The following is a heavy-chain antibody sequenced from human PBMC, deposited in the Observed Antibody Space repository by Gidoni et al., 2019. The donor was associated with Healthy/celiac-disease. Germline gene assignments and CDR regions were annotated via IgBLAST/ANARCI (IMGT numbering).Heavy chain of an antibody. J-gene: IGHJ6*02. D-gene: IGHD3-10*01. CDR3: ASSGYYYGSGSNYYYYGMDV. CDR1: GGSISSSNW. CDR2: IYLSGST. V-gene: IGHV4-4*02. Sequence: QVQLQESGPGLVPPSGTLSLTCAVSGGSISSSNWLSWVLQPPGKGLEWSGEIYLSGSTNYNTSLKSRVTISVDKSKNQFSLKLSSVTAADTAVYYCASSGYYYGSGSNYYYYGMDVWGQGTTVTVSS.